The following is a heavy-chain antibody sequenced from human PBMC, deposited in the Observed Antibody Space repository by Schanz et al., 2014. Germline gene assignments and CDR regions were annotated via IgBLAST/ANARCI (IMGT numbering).Heavy chain of an antibody. CDR2: ISASGGTT. J-gene: IGHJ5*02. Sequence: VQLVESGGGLVQPGGSLRLSCTASGFPFSDYFMAWIRQPPGKGLEWVSAISASGGTTYYADSVKGRFTISRDNAKNTLYLQMNSLRAEDTAVYYCARPALWFGDNCFDPWGQGTLVTVSS. D-gene: IGHD3-10*01. CDR1: GFPFSDYF. V-gene: IGHV3-11*04. CDR3: ARPALWFGDNCFDP.